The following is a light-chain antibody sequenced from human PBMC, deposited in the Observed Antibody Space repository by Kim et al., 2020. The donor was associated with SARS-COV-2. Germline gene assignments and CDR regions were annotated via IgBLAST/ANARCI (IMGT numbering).Light chain of an antibody. J-gene: IGKJ1*01. Sequence: EIVLTQSPGTLSLSPGERATLSCRASHSIRSSYLAWYQQKPGQAPRLLIYGASRRAIGIPDRFSGSGSGTGFTLTINRLEPEDFAVYYCQQSGEGFGQGTKVDIK. CDR1: HSIRSSY. CDR2: GAS. V-gene: IGKV3-20*01. CDR3: QQSGEG.